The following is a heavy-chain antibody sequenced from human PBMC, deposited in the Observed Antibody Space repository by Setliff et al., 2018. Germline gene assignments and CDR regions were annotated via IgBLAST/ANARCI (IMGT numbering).Heavy chain of an antibody. V-gene: IGHV1-18*01. D-gene: IGHD2-8*01. J-gene: IGHJ4*02. CDR3: SRLVRYCTTTTCQSVPGAEV. CDR1: GYMFNSYG. CDR2: IGAYTGNT. Sequence: ASVKVSCKTSGYMFNSYGLSWVRQAPGQGLEWMGWIGAYTGNTNYAQKFQGRVTMTTDTSTSTAYMELRSLRSDDTAVYYCSRLVRYCTTTTCQSVPGAEVWGQGTLVTVSS.